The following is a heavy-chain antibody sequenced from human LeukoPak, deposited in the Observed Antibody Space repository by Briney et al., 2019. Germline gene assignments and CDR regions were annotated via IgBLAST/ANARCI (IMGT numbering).Heavy chain of an antibody. CDR3: ARLGPAHYCSSTSCPTVNWFDP. D-gene: IGHD2-2*01. J-gene: IGHJ5*02. CDR1: GGSISSSSYY. V-gene: IGHV4-39*01. Sequence: SETLSLTCTVSGGSISSSSYYWGWIRQPPGKGLEWIGSIYYSGSTYYNPSLKSRVTISVDTSKNQFSLKLSSVTAADTAVYYCARLGPAHYCSSTSCPTVNWFDPWGQGTLVTVSS. CDR2: IYYSGST.